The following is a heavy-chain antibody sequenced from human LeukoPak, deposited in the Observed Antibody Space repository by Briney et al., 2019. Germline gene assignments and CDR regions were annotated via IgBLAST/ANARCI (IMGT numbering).Heavy chain of an antibody. CDR1: GYSISSGYY. CDR2: IYHSGST. V-gene: IGHV4-38-2*02. Sequence: PSETLSLTCTVSGYSISSGYYWGWIRQPPGKGLEWIGSIYHSGSTYYNPSLKSRVTISVDTSKNQFSLKLSSVTAADTAVYYCASPGALVADDAFDIWGQGTMVTVSS. J-gene: IGHJ3*02. D-gene: IGHD3-10*01. CDR3: ASPGALVADDAFDI.